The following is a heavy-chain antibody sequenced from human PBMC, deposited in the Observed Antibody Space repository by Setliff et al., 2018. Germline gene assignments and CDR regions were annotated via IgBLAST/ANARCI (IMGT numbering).Heavy chain of an antibody. D-gene: IGHD6-25*01. V-gene: IGHV4-59*08. J-gene: IGHJ4*02. CDR3: ARSIAAAATKF. CDR1: GGSISSYY. CDR2: IHYSGST. Sequence: SETLSLTCTVSGGSISSYYWSWIRQPPGKGLEWIGSIHYSGSTNYNPSLKSRLTISVDTAKTQFSLRLISVTAADTAVYYCARSIAAAATKFWGQGTAVTVSS.